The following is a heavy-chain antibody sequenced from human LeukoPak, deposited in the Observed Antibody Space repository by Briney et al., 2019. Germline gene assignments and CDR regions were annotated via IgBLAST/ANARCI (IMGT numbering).Heavy chain of an antibody. CDR3: ARRRIVVVPAAIRGWFGP. J-gene: IGHJ5*02. V-gene: IGHV4-34*01. CDR1: GGSFSGYY. Sequence: SETLSLTCAVYGGSFSGYYWSWLRQPPGKGLEWIGEINHSGSTNYNPSLKSRVTISVDTSKNQFSLKLSSVTAADTAVYYCARRRIVVVPAAIRGWFGPWGQGTLVTVSS. D-gene: IGHD2-2*01. CDR2: INHSGST.